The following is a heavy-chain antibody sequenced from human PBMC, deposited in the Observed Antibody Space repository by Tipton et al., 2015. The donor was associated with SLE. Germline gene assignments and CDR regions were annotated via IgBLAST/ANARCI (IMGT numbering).Heavy chain of an antibody. CDR1: GFTFSSYA. CDR2: IKQDGSEK. J-gene: IGHJ4*02. Sequence: SLRLSCAASGFTFSSYAMSWVRQAPGKGLEWVANIKQDGSEKYYVDSVKDRFTISRDNAKNSLYLQMNSLRAEDTAVYYCARDGITGTTGYFDYWGQGTLVTVSS. D-gene: IGHD1-20*01. CDR3: ARDGITGTTGYFDY. V-gene: IGHV3-7*01.